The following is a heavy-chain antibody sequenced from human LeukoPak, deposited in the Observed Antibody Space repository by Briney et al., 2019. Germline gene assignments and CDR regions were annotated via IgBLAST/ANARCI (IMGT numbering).Heavy chain of an antibody. V-gene: IGHV1-46*03. D-gene: IGHD5-18*01. CDR2: INPSGGST. Sequence: ASVKVSCKASGYTFTTYYIHWVRQAPGQGLEWMGIINPSGGSTSYAQKFQGRVTMTRDTSTSTVYMELSSLKTEDTAVYYCTRVGPDARYSYVVEVAFDIWGQGTMVTVSS. CDR1: GYTFTTYY. J-gene: IGHJ3*02. CDR3: TRVGPDARYSYVVEVAFDI.